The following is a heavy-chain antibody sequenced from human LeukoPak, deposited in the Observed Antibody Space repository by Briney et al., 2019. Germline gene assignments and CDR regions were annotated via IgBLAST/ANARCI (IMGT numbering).Heavy chain of an antibody. V-gene: IGHV3-15*01. D-gene: IGHD2-15*01. CDR1: GFTFSSYW. Sequence: PGGSLRLSCAASGFTFSSYWMSWVRQAPGKGLEWVGRIRSQTAGGTTDFAAPVKGRFSISRDDSKNSLYLQMNSLTSEDTAVYYCAHGSAQYYEYWGQGTLVTVS. J-gene: IGHJ1*01. CDR3: AHGSAQYYEY. CDR2: IRSQTAGGTT.